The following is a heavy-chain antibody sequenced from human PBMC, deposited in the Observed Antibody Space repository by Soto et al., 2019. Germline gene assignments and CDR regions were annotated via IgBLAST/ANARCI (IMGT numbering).Heavy chain of an antibody. CDR2: INGGDDSE. J-gene: IGHJ5*02. CDR3: AQLGDYRNGRFDP. CDR1: GFIFRSSP. V-gene: IGHV3-23*01. Sequence: GGSLRLSCAVSGFIFRSSPMSWVRRAPGKGLEWVSGINGGDDSEHYVDSVRGRFTIIRDNSKNLLLLQMNSLRAEDTAVYYCAQLGDYRNGRFDPWGQGTLVTVSS. D-gene: IGHD4-17*01.